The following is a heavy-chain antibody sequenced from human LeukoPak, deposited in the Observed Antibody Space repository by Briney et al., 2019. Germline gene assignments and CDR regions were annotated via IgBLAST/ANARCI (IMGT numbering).Heavy chain of an antibody. CDR1: GFTFSTYA. D-gene: IGHD5-24*01. CDR3: AKATLATTYFDS. CDR2: IGGRGDTI. Sequence: GGSLRLSCAASGFTFSTYAMSWVRQAPGMGLEWVSAIGGRGDTIFYADSVKGRFTVSRDNSKNTLYLQVNSLRAEDTAVYYCAKATLATTYFDSWGQGTLVTVSS. J-gene: IGHJ4*02. V-gene: IGHV3-23*01.